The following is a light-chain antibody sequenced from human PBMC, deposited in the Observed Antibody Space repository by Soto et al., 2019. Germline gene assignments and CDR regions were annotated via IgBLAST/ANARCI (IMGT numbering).Light chain of an antibody. J-gene: IGLJ3*02. CDR3: CSYAGSGTWV. Sequence: QSALTQPASVSGSPGQSITISCTGTSSDVGNYNVVSWYQQHPGKAPKLIIYEGSKGPSGVSNRFSGSRSGNTASLTISGLQAEDEADYYFCSYAGSGTWVCGGGTKVTVL. CDR2: EGS. CDR1: SSDVGNYNV. V-gene: IGLV2-23*01.